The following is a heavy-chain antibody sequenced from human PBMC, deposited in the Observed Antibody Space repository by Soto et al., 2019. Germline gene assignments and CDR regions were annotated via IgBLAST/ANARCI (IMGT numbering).Heavy chain of an antibody. CDR3: VRQGIDYLHGLVDV. V-gene: IGHV4-59*08. Sequence: QVQLQQSGPRLVKPSETLSLTCTVSSGPDRSHNWGWIRQPPGRGLEWIGYVYYTGDTAYNPSLRGRVTISADTSTNDISLTLNSVTAADTAVYYCVRQGIDYLHGLVDVWGQGTSVSVYS. CDR2: VYYTGDT. J-gene: IGHJ6*02. CDR1: SGPDRSHN. D-gene: IGHD4-17*01.